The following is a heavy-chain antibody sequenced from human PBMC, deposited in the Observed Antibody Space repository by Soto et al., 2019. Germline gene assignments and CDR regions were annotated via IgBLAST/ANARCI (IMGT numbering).Heavy chain of an antibody. CDR2: INPKSGGT. CDR3: ARDHYDSSGYIAFDI. Sequence: ASVKVSCKASGYSFTDYHIHWVRQAPGQGLEWLGRINPKSGGTSTAQKFQGWVTMTTDTSISTASMELTRLTSDDTAIYYCARDHYDSSGYIAFDIWGQGTMVT. V-gene: IGHV1-2*04. CDR1: GYSFTDYH. J-gene: IGHJ3*02. D-gene: IGHD3-22*01.